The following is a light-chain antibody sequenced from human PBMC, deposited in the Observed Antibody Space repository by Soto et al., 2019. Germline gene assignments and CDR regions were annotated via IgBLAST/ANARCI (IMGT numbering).Light chain of an antibody. CDR3: QSNDNYPRTFYV. CDR2: GNN. CDR1: SSNVGAGSD. J-gene: IGLJ1*01. V-gene: IGLV1-40*01. Sequence: QSALTQPPSVSGAPGQRVTISCSGSSSNVGAGSDVHWYQQLPGRAPKLLIYGNNNRPSGVPDRFSGSRSGTSASLAITALQPGDAADYYWQSNDNYPRTFYVSGTRTKDPVL.